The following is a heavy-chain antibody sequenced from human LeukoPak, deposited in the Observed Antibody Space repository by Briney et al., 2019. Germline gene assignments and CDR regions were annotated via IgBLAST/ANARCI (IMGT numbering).Heavy chain of an antibody. Sequence: PSETLSLTCTVSVYVVSRGYYWDWIRQPPGKGLEWIASIYHSGTTYYNPSLKSRVTISLDTSRNQLSLRLTSVTATDTAVYYCARVASSVRDDAFDIWGQGTMVTVSS. CDR2: IYHSGTT. CDR1: VYVVSRGYY. J-gene: IGHJ3*02. V-gene: IGHV4-38-2*02. CDR3: ARVASSVRDDAFDI. D-gene: IGHD3-22*01.